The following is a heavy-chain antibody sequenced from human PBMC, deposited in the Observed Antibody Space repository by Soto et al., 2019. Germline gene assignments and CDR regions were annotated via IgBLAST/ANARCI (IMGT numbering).Heavy chain of an antibody. J-gene: IGHJ3*02. Sequence: SQTLSLTCAISVDSVSGNSAAWNWLRQSPSRGLEWLGRTYYRSKWYNDYVVSVKSRITINPDTSKSQFSLQLNSVTPEDTAVYYCARERGVLSEAFDTWGQGTVVTVSS. CDR2: TYYRSKWYN. CDR1: VDSVSGNSAA. CDR3: ARERGVLSEAFDT. V-gene: IGHV6-1*01. D-gene: IGHD3-10*01.